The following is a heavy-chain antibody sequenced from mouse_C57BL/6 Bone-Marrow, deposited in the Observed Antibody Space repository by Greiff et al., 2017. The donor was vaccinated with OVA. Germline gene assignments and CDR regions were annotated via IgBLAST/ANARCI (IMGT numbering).Heavy chain of an antibody. D-gene: IGHD1-1*01. CDR3: AIDYGRDWYFDV. J-gene: IGHJ1*03. CDR2: IHPSDSDT. Sequence: QVQLQQPGAELVKPGASVKVSCKASGYTFTSYWMHWVKQRPGQGLEWIGRIHPSDSDTNYNQKFKGKATLTVDKSSSPAYMQLSSLTSEDSAVYYCAIDYGRDWYFDVWGTGTTVTVSS. V-gene: IGHV1-74*01. CDR1: GYTFTSYW.